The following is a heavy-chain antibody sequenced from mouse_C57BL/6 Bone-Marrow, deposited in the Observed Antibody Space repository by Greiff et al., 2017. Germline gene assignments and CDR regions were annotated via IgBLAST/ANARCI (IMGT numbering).Heavy chain of an antibody. CDR1: GYTFTSYW. CDR3: ARGGWGIYYYGSRRYFDV. D-gene: IGHD1-1*01. J-gene: IGHJ1*03. Sequence: QVQLQQPGTELVKPGASVKLSCKASGYTFTSYWMHWVKPRPGQGLEWIGNINPSNGGTNYNEKFKSKATLTVDKSSSTAYLQLSSLTSEDSAVYYCARGGWGIYYYGSRRYFDVWGTGTTVTVSS. CDR2: INPSNGGT. V-gene: IGHV1-53*01.